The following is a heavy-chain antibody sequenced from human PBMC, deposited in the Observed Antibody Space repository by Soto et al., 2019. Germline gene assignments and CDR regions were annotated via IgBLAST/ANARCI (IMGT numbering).Heavy chain of an antibody. CDR1: GFSLTTSGVG. Sequence: QITLKSCRTLVEPPKALTLTCTFSGFSLTTSGVGVVWIRQPPGKALVWIALIYWDDDKHYSPSLKNRLTITKDTSRNQVVLTLTNLDPVDTATYYCAHRLYDSSDDAFDFWGPVTLVTVSS. J-gene: IGHJ3*01. V-gene: IGHV2-5*02. D-gene: IGHD6-6*01. CDR3: AHRLYDSSDDAFDF. CDR2: IYWDDDK.